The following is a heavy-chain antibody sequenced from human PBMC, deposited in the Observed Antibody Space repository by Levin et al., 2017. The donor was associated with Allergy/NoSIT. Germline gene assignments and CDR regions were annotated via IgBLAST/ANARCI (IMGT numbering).Heavy chain of an antibody. D-gene: IGHD5-12*01. Sequence: SETLSLTCTVSGDSISSFFWSWIRQPPGKGLEWIGYMSFSGSTNFNPSLKSRVTISVDTSKNQFSLRLSSVTAADTAVYYCARATRSSLIYYFDYWGPGTLVTVSS. J-gene: IGHJ4*02. V-gene: IGHV4-59*01. CDR2: MSFSGST. CDR3: ARATRSSLIYYFDY. CDR1: GDSISSFF.